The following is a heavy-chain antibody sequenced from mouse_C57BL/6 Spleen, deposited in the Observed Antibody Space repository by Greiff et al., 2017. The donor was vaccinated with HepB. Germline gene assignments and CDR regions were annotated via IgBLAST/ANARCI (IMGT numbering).Heavy chain of an antibody. CDR3: ARNPLYYSNWNWYFDV. CDR2: IYPRDGST. V-gene: IGHV1-78*01. CDR1: GYTFTDHT. D-gene: IGHD2-5*01. J-gene: IGHJ1*03. Sequence: QVQLKESDAELVKPGASVKISCKVSGYTFTDHTIHWMKQRPEQGLEWIGYIYPRDGSTKYNEKFKGKATLTADKSSSTAYMQLNSLTSEDAAVYFCARNPLYYSNWNWYFDVWGTGTTVTVSS.